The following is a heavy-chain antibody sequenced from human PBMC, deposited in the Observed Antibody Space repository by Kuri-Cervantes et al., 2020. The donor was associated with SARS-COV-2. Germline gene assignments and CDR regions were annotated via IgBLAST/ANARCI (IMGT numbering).Heavy chain of an antibody. D-gene: IGHD4-11*01. Sequence: LSLTCAASGFTFSSYAMSWVRQAPGKGLEWVSAISGSGGSTYYADSVKGRFTISRDNSKNTLYLQMNSLRAEDTAVYYCAKLAGSNYFYYYGMDVWGQGTTVTSP. CDR1: GFTFSSYA. CDR3: AKLAGSNYFYYYGMDV. CDR2: ISGSGGST. V-gene: IGHV3-23*01. J-gene: IGHJ6*02.